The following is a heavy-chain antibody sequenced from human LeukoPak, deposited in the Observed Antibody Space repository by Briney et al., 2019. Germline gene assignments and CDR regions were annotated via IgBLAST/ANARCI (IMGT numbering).Heavy chain of an antibody. CDR3: ARGSSGYCSGGSCPFDY. J-gene: IGHJ4*02. Sequence: SGGSLRLSCAASGFTFSSYSMNWVRQAPGQGLEWVSSISSSSSSYIYYADSVKGRFTISRDNAKNSLYLQMNSLRAEDTAVYHCARGSSGYCSGGSCPFDYWGQGTLVTVSS. V-gene: IGHV3-21*01. CDR1: GFTFSSYS. CDR2: ISSSSSSYI. D-gene: IGHD2-15*01.